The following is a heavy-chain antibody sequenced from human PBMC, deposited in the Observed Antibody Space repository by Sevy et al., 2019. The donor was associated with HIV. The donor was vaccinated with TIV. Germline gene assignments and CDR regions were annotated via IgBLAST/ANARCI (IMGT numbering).Heavy chain of an antibody. J-gene: IGHJ4*02. CDR2: ISAYNGNT. V-gene: IGHV1-18*01. D-gene: IGHD2-15*01. Sequence: ASVKVSCKASGYTFTSYGISWVRQAPGQGLEWMGWISAYNGNTNYAQKLQGRVTMTTDTSTITAYMELRSLRSDDTAVYYCARDGVVVVAATPLGYWGQGTLVTVSS. CDR1: GYTFTSYG. CDR3: ARDGVVVVAATPLGY.